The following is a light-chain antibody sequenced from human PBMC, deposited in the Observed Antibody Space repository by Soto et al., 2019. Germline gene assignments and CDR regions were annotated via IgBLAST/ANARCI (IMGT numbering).Light chain of an antibody. CDR3: QQAASFPIT. CDR2: AAS. V-gene: IGKV1-12*01. Sequence: DIQMTQSPSSVSASVGDSVTITCRASQDISSWLAWYQQKPGKAPNLLIYAASSLQSGVPSRFSGSGSGTDFTLTINGLQPEDFATYYCQQAASFPITFGQGTRLEIK. J-gene: IGKJ5*01. CDR1: QDISSW.